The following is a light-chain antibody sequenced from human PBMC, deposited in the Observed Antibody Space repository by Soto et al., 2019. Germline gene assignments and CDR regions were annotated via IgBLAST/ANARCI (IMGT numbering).Light chain of an antibody. CDR1: QSISSW. CDR2: KAS. Sequence: DIQMTQSPSTLSASVGDRVTITCRASQSISSWLAWYQQKPGKAPKLLIHKASSLESGVPSRFSGSGSGTEFTLTISNLQPDDFATYYCQQYNSYPLTFGEGTKVEIK. J-gene: IGKJ4*01. CDR3: QQYNSYPLT. V-gene: IGKV1-5*03.